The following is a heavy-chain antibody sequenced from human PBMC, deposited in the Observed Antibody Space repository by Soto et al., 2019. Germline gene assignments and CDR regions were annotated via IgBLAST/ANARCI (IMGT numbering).Heavy chain of an antibody. CDR3: ARVSGFLEWSFDY. D-gene: IGHD3-3*01. J-gene: IGHJ4*02. Sequence: EVQLVESGGGLVQPGGSLRLSCAASGFTVSSNYMSWVRQAPGKGLEWVSVIYSGGSTYYADSVKGRFTISRDNSKNTLYLQMNSLRAEDTAVYYCARVSGFLEWSFDYWCQGTLVTVSS. V-gene: IGHV3-66*01. CDR1: GFTVSSNY. CDR2: IYSGGST.